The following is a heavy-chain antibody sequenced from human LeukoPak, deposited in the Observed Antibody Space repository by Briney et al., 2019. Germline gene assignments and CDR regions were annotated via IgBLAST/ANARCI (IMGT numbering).Heavy chain of an antibody. CDR2: FDLEDGET. CDR1: GYTLTELS. CDR3: ATVWSRTFAVAGPQYYFDY. V-gene: IGHV1-24*01. J-gene: IGHJ4*02. Sequence: ASAEVSCKVSGYTLTELSIHWVRQAPGKGLEWMGGFDLEDGETIYAQKFQGRVTMTEDTSTDTAYMELSSLRSGDTAVYYCATVWSRTFAVAGPQYYFDYWGQGTLVTVSS. D-gene: IGHD3-3*01.